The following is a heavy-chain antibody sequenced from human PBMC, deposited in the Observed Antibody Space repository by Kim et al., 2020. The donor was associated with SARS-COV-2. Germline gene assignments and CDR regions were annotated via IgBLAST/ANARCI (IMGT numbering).Heavy chain of an antibody. J-gene: IGHJ4*01. CDR3: ARRHYYDGRTYYPFDF. V-gene: IGHV3-30*04. CDR2: ISFDGSQQ. Sequence: GGSLRLSCAASGCTFSSYAMYWVRQAPGKGLEWVAGISFDGSQQYYADSVKGRFTISRDRSKNTVNVQMDSLRAEDTAVYYCARRHYYDGRTYYPFDFWG. CDR1: GCTFSSYA. D-gene: IGHD3-22*01.